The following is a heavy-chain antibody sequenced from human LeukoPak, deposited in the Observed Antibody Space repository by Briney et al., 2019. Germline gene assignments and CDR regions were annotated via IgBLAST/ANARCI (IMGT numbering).Heavy chain of an antibody. D-gene: IGHD5-24*01. CDR2: IYYGGST. Sequence: SETLSLTCTVSGGSISSYYWTWIRQPPGKGLEWIGYIYYGGSTNYNPSLKSRVTMSVDMSKSQFSLKLSSVTAADTAVYYCARSVEMATIPFDSWGRGTLVTVSS. CDR3: ARSVEMATIPFDS. V-gene: IGHV4-59*08. CDR1: GGSISSYY. J-gene: IGHJ4*02.